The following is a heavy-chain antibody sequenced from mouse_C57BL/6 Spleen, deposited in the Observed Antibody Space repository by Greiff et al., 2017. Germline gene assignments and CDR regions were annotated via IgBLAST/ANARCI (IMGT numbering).Heavy chain of an antibody. D-gene: IGHD1-1*01. J-gene: IGHJ1*03. CDR3: ARKGNYYGSRYWYFDV. CDR1: GFTFSDYG. Sequence: EVQRVESGGGLVKPGGSLKLSCAASGFTFSDYGMHWVRQAPEKGLEWVAYISSGSSTIYYADKVKGRFTISRDNAKNTLCLQMTRLRSVDTAMSYGARKGNYYGSRYWYFDVWGTGTTVTVSS. V-gene: IGHV5-17*01. CDR2: ISSGSSTI.